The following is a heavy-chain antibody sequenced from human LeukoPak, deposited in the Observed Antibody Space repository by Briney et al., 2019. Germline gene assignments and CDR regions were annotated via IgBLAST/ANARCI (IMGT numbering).Heavy chain of an antibody. CDR1: GFTFSSYG. V-gene: IGHV3-30*18. CDR3: AKDGPSTSNYGMDV. CDR2: ISYDGSNK. J-gene: IGHJ6*04. Sequence: GRSLRLSCAASGFTFSSYGMRWVRQAPGKGLEWVAVISYDGSNKYYADSVKGRFTISRDNSKNTLYLQMNSLRAEDTAVYYCAKDGPSTSNYGMDVWGKGTTVTVSS. D-gene: IGHD2-2*01.